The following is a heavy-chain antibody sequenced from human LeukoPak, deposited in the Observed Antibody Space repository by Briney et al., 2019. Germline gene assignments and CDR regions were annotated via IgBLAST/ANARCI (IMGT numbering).Heavy chain of an antibody. D-gene: IGHD2-2*01. CDR1: GGSISSYY. Sequence: PSETLSLTCTVSGGSISSYYWSWIRQPPGKGLEWIGYIYYSGSTNYNPSLKSRVTISVDTSKNQFSLKLSSVTAADTAVYYCARAPGYCSSTSCSYGGDYYYYGMDVWGQGTTVTVSS. CDR2: IYYSGST. J-gene: IGHJ6*02. V-gene: IGHV4-59*01. CDR3: ARAPGYCSSTSCSYGGDYYYYGMDV.